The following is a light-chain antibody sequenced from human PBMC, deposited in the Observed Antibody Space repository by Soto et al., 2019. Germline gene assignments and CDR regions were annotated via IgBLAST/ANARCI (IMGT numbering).Light chain of an antibody. CDR1: SSDVGGYNY. V-gene: IGLV2-14*01. J-gene: IGLJ2*01. CDR3: SSYTSSSTQSVV. CDR2: DVS. Sequence: QSALTQPASVSGSPGQSITISCTGTSSDVGGYNYVSWYQQHPGKAPKLMIYDVSNRPSGVSNRFSGSKSGNTASLTISGLQAEDEADYYCSSYTSSSTQSVVFGGGTQLTVL.